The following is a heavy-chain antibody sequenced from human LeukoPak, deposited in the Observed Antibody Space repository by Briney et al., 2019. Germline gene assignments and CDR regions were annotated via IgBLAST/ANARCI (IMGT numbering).Heavy chain of an antibody. CDR3: AKTQTTVTTYGDY. J-gene: IGHJ4*02. Sequence: GRSLRLSCAASGLTFRNYAMSWVRQAPGKGLEWVSVICANDGNTYYADAVKGRFTISRDNSKDTLCLQMDSLRAEDTAVYYCAKTQTTVTTYGDYWGQGTLVTVSS. V-gene: IGHV3-23*01. D-gene: IGHD4-17*01. CDR2: ICANDGNT. CDR1: GLTFRNYA.